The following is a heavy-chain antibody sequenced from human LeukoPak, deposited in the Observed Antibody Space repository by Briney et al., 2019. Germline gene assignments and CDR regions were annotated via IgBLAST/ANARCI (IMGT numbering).Heavy chain of an antibody. CDR3: AGDDYVWGSYRRLDY. J-gene: IGHJ4*02. CDR1: GGPFSGYY. Sequence: SETLSLTCAVYGGPFSGYYWSWIRQPPGKGLEWIGEINHSGSTNYNPSLKSRVTISVDTSKNQFSLKLSSVTAADTAVYYCAGDDYVWGSYRRLDYWGQGTLATVSS. CDR2: INHSGST. V-gene: IGHV4-34*01. D-gene: IGHD3-16*02.